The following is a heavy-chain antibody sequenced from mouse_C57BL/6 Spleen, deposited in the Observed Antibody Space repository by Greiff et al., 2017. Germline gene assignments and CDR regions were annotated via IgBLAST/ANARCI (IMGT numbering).Heavy chain of an antibody. D-gene: IGHD1-1*01. CDR2: IYPGDGDT. Sequence: QVQLQQSGPELVKPGASVKISCKASGYAFSSSWMNWVKQRPGKGLEWIGRIYPGDGDTNYNGKFKGKATLTADKSSSTAYMQLSSLTSEDSAVYFCARRGYGSSTYYFDYWGKGTTRTVSS. J-gene: IGHJ2*01. CDR1: GYAFSSSW. V-gene: IGHV1-82*01. CDR3: ARRGYGSSTYYFDY.